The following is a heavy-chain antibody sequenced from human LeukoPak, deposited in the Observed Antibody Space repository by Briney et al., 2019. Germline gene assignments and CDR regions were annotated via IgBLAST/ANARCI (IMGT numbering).Heavy chain of an antibody. CDR3: ARWFGESGGYMDV. V-gene: IGHV1-3*03. CDR1: GYIFTDYA. D-gene: IGHD3-10*01. CDR2: INAGNGNT. Sequence: ASVKVSCKASGYIFTDYAIHWLRQAPGQRLEWMGWINAGNGNTKYSQEFQGRVTITRDTSASTAYMELSSLRSEDMAVYYCARWFGESGGYMDVWGKGTTVTVSS. J-gene: IGHJ6*03.